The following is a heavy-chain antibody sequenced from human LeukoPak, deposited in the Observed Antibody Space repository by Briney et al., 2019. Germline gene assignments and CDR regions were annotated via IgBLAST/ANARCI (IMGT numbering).Heavy chain of an antibody. CDR3: ARRAYFDTSGYSPAAGYFDL. CDR1: GGSIFSSY. Sequence: SSETLSLTCTVSGGSIFSSYWNWIRQPPGRGLEWIGYIYSTAITSYNPSLKSRGTISIATSKNQFSLRLNSVTAADTAFYYCARRAYFDTSGYSPAAGYFDLWGRGTLVTVSS. CDR2: IYSTAIT. J-gene: IGHJ2*01. V-gene: IGHV4-59*08. D-gene: IGHD3-22*01.